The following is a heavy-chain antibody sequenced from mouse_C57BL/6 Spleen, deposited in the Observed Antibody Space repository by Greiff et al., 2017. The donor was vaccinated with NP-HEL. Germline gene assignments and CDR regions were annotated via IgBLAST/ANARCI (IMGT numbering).Heavy chain of an antibody. J-gene: IGHJ3*01. V-gene: IGHV5-9-1*02. CDR1: GFTFSSYA. D-gene: IGHD2-3*01. CDR2: ISSGGDYI. Sequence: EVQVVESGEGLVKPGGSLKLSCAASGFTFSSYAMSWVRQTPEKRLEWVAYISSGGDYIYYADTVKGRFTISRDNARNTLYLQMSSLKSEDTAMYYCTREDGYSFAYWGQGTLVTVSA. CDR3: TREDGYSFAY.